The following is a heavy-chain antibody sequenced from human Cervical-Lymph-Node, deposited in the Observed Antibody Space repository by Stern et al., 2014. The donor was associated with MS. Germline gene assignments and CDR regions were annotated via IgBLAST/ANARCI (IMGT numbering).Heavy chain of an antibody. CDR3: ARVEIVAASYYYYGMDV. D-gene: IGHD5-12*01. CDR2: IIPIFGTA. Sequence: VQLVESGAEVKKPGSSVKVSCKASGGTFSSYAISWVRQAPGQGLEWMGGIIPIFGTANYAQKFQGRVTITADESTSTAYMELSSLRSEDTAVYYCARVEIVAASYYYYGMDVWGQGTTVTVSS. V-gene: IGHV1-69*01. CDR1: GGTFSSYA. J-gene: IGHJ6*02.